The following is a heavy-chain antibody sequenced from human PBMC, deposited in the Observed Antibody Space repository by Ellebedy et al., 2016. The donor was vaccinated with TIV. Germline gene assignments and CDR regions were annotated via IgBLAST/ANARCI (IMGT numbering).Heavy chain of an antibody. CDR2: INAGNGNT. CDR3: ARRRPPAPAGDDWFDS. J-gene: IGHJ5*01. D-gene: IGHD7-27*01. V-gene: IGHV1-3*01. Sequence: ASVKVSCKASGYTFTSYAMHWVRQAPGQRLEWMGWINAGNGNTKYSQKFLGRVTITKDTSKNQVVLVMTNMDPADTATYYCARRRPPAPAGDDWFDSWGQGTLVTVSS. CDR1: GYTFTSYA.